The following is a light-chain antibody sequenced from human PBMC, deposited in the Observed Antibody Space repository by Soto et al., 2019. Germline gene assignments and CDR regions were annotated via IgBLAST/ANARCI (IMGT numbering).Light chain of an antibody. J-gene: IGKJ4*02. CDR1: QSVSSY. CDR3: QQTFSTQIS. CDR2: DAS. Sequence: EIVLTQSPATLSLSPGERATLSCRASQSVSSYLAWYQQKPGQAPRLLIYDASNRATGIPARFSGSGSGTDFTLTISDLQPEDFATYYCQQTFSTQISFGGGTKVDIK. V-gene: IGKV3-11*01.